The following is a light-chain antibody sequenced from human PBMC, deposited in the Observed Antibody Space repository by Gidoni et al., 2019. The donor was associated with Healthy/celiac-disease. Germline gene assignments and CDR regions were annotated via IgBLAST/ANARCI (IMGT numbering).Light chain of an antibody. CDR2: GHS. Sequence: QSVLTQPPSVSVAPGQRVTISCTGSSSNIGAGYDVHWYPQLPGTAPKLLIYGHSNRPSGVPDRFSGSKSGTSASLAITGLQAEDEADYYCQSYDSSLSVVFGGGTKLTVL. J-gene: IGLJ2*01. CDR1: SSNIGAGYD. CDR3: QSYDSSLSVV. V-gene: IGLV1-40*01.